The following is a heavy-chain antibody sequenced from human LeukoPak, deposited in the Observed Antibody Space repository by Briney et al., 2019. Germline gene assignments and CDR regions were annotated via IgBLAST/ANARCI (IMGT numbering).Heavy chain of an antibody. Sequence: PGGSLRLSCAASGFTFSSYEMNWVRQAPGKGLEWVSYISGSGATIYYADSVKGRFTISRDNAKNSLYLQMNSLRAEDTAVYYCARDVVGLGYSDYWGQGTLVTVS. D-gene: IGHD2-21*01. V-gene: IGHV3-48*03. CDR1: GFTFSSYE. CDR3: ARDVVGLGYSDY. CDR2: ISGSGATI. J-gene: IGHJ4*02.